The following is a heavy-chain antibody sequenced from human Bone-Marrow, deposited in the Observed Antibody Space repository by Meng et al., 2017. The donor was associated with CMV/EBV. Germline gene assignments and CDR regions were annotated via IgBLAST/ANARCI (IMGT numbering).Heavy chain of an antibody. CDR2: IYPGDSDT. V-gene: IGHV5-51*01. D-gene: IGHD6-13*01. CDR1: GYSFTNYW. Sequence: KVSCKDSGYSFTNYWIGWVRQMPGKGLEWMGIIYPGDSDTKYSPSFQGHVTISYDKSITTAYLQWSSLKASDTAMYYCARLAWGVRAAEYHDYWGQGTLVTVSS. CDR3: ARLAWGVRAAEYHDY. J-gene: IGHJ4*02.